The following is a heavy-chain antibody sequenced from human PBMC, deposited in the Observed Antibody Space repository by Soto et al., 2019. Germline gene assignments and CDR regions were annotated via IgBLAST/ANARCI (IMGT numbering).Heavy chain of an antibody. CDR3: ARDVWGSYRQSNYYNYGLDV. CDR2: TYYRSKWYN. CDR1: GDSVSSNSAA. V-gene: IGHV6-1*01. J-gene: IGHJ6*02. Sequence: SQTLSLTCAISGDSVSSNSAAWNWIRQSPSRGLEWLGRTYYRSKWYNDYAVSVKSRITINPDTSKNQFSLQLNSVTPEDTAVYYCARDVWGSYRQSNYYNYGLDVWGQGTTVTVSS. D-gene: IGHD3-16*02.